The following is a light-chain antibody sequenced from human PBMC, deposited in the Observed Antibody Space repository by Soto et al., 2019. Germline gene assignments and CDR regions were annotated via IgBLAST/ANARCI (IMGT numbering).Light chain of an antibody. CDR1: QSISSW. J-gene: IGKJ1*01. CDR2: TAS. V-gene: IGKV1-5*03. Sequence: DIQMTQSPSTLAASVGDRVTITCRASQSISSWMAWYQQKPGQAPKLLIYTASSLQTGVPSRFSGTGSGTEFTLTISSLQPDDFATYYCQHYNSYSEAFGQGTKV. CDR3: QHYNSYSEA.